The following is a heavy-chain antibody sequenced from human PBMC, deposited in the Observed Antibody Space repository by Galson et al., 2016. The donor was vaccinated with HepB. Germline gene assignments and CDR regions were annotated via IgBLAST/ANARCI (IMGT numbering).Heavy chain of an antibody. J-gene: IGHJ6*02. CDR2: XXPVXGXA. CDR1: GGTFSTXX. CDR3: AGRTGDDFYYYYYGMDV. Sequence: SVKVSCKASGGTFSTXXISXXXQAXXQGLXXMGXXXPVXGXASYAQKXXGRVTITADASTSTACMELGSLKSEDTAXYYCAGRTGDDFYYYYYGMDVWGXXTTXTXSS. D-gene: IGHD7-27*01. V-gene: IGHV1-69*13.